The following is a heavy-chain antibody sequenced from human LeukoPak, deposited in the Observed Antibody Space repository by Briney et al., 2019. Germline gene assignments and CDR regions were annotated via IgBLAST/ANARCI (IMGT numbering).Heavy chain of an antibody. CDR1: GGTFIIYA. CDR3: AAGSLVLLSGLDH. V-gene: IGHV1-69*01. CDR2: IIPIFGTA. Sequence: SVKVSFKASGGTFIIYAISWVRQAPGQGLEWMGGIIPIFGTANYAQKFQGRVTITADESTSTAYMELSSLRSEDTAVYYCAAGSLVLLSGLDHWGQGTLVTVSS. D-gene: IGHD2/OR15-2a*01. J-gene: IGHJ4*02.